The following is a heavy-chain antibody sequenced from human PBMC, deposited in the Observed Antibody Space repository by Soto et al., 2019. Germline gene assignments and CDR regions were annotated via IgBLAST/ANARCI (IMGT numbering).Heavy chain of an antibody. D-gene: IGHD2-21*02. V-gene: IGHV1-69*13. Sequence: SVKVSCKASGGTFSSYAISWVRPAPGQGLERMGGIIPIFDTANYAQKFQGRVTITADESTSTAHMELSSLRSEDTAVYYCARAYCGGDCYRYFDYWGQGTLVTVSS. J-gene: IGHJ4*02. CDR3: ARAYCGGDCYRYFDY. CDR1: GGTFSSYA. CDR2: IIPIFDTA.